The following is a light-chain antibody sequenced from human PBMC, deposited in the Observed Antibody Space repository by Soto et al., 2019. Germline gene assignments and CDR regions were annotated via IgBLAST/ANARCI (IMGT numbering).Light chain of an antibody. J-gene: IGKJ1*01. CDR3: QQYVSWT. Sequence: EIVLTQSPGTLSLSPGERATLSCRASQNISTNHLAWYQQKPGQAPRLLIYGASSRATGIPDRFSGSGSGTDFTLTISRLEPEDSAIYYCQQYVSWTFGQGTKVEIK. CDR2: GAS. CDR1: QNISTNH. V-gene: IGKV3-20*01.